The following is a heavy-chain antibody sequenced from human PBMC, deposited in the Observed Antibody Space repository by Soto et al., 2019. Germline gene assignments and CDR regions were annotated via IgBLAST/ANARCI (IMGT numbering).Heavy chain of an antibody. CDR3: ARVVDFDYFQH. V-gene: IGHV3-74*01. Sequence: EVQLVESGGGLVQPGGSLRLSCAASGFTISSYWMHWVRQAPGKGLVWVSRVNTDGGSTTYADSVKGRFTISRDNAKNTLYLQMNSLRAGDTAVYYCARVVDFDYFQHWGQGTLVTVSS. CDR2: VNTDGGST. J-gene: IGHJ1*01. CDR1: GFTISSYW.